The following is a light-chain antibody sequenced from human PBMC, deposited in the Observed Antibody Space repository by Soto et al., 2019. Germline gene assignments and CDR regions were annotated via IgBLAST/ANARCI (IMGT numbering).Light chain of an antibody. J-gene: IGKJ5*01. CDR2: DAS. CDR3: QQSSNWPPDT. Sequence: VLTQSSGTLSLSPGERANLSCRASQTVRNNYLAWYQQKPGQAPRLLIYDASSRATGIPARFSGSGSGTDFTLTISSLEPEDFAVYYCQQSSNWPPDTVGQGTRLENK. CDR1: QTVRNNY. V-gene: IGKV3D-20*02.